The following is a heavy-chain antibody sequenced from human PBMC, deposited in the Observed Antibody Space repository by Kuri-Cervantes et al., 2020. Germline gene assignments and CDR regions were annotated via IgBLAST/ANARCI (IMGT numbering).Heavy chain of an antibody. Sequence: GESLKISCAASGFTFSSFAVTWVRHVPGKGLECVSIISGNGDTYYVDSVKGRFTITRDNSRNTLYLQMNSLRADDTALYYCARGRKVSCTGAICYPFDYWGQGTLVTDSS. D-gene: IGHD2-8*02. CDR1: GFTFSSFA. CDR3: ARGRKVSCTGAICYPFDY. V-gene: IGHV3-23*01. CDR2: ISGNGDT. J-gene: IGHJ4*02.